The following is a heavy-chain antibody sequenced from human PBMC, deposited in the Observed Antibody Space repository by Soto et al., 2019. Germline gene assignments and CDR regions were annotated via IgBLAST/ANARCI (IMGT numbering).Heavy chain of an antibody. Sequence: LSLTCTVSGGSISSGDYYWSWIRQPPGKGLEWIGYIYYSGSTYYNPSLKSRVTISVDTSKNQFSLKLSSVTAADTAVYYCARVGLGTAMVPSNWFDPWGQGTLVTVSS. CDR3: ARVGLGTAMVPSNWFDP. V-gene: IGHV4-30-4*01. D-gene: IGHD5-18*01. J-gene: IGHJ5*02. CDR1: GGSISSGDYY. CDR2: IYYSGST.